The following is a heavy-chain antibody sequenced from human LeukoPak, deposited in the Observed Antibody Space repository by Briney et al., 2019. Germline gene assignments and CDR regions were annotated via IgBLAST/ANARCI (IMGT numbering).Heavy chain of an antibody. V-gene: IGHV3-49*04. D-gene: IGHD3-10*01. Sequence: GGSLRLSCAASGFTFSAYNMNWVRQAPGKGLEWVGFVRSKLSGGTTEYAASVRGRFTISRDDSKSTAYLQMNSLRTEDTAVYYCTRYRGYFDYWGQGTLVTVSS. CDR1: GFTFSAYN. CDR3: TRYRGYFDY. CDR2: VRSKLSGGTT. J-gene: IGHJ4*02.